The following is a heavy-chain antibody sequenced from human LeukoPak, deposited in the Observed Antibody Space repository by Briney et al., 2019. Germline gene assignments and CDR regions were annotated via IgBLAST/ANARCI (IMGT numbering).Heavy chain of an antibody. CDR3: AREVVASKNYYYYYYGMDV. V-gene: IGHV4-34*01. Sequence: SETLSLTCAVYGGSFSGYYWSWIRQPPGKGLEWIGEINHSGSTNYNPSLKSRVTISVDTSKNQFSLKLSSVTAADTAVYYCAREVVASKNYYYYYYGMDVWGQGTTVTVSS. D-gene: IGHD2-15*01. CDR1: GGSFSGYY. J-gene: IGHJ6*02. CDR2: INHSGST.